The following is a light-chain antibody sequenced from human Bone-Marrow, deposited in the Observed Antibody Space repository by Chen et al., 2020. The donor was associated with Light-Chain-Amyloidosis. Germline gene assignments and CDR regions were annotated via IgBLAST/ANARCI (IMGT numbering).Light chain of an antibody. J-gene: IGLJ3*02. V-gene: IGLV2-14*03. CDR3: SSYTSSVWV. CDR1: SSDVGGYNY. CDR2: DVS. Sequence: QSALTQPASVSGSPGQSITISCTGTSSDVGGYNYVPWYQQHPGKAPKLMIYDVSNRPSGVSNRFSGSQSGNAASLTMSGLQAEDEADYYCSSYTSSVWVFGGGTKLTVL.